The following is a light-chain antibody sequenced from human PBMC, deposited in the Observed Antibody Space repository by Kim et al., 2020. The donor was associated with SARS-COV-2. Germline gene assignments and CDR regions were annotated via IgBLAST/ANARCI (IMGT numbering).Light chain of an antibody. Sequence: EIVLTQSPGTLSLSQGERATLSCRASQSVSSNYLAWYQQRRGQAPSLLIYVASNRATGIPDRFSGSGSGTDFTLTISRLEPEDFAVYYCQQYGTSPRTFGQGTKVDIK. J-gene: IGKJ1*01. CDR2: VAS. V-gene: IGKV3-20*01. CDR1: QSVSSNY. CDR3: QQYGTSPRT.